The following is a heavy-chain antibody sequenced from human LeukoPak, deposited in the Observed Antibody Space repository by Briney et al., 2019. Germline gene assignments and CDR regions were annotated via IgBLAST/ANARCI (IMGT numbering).Heavy chain of an antibody. CDR1: GGTFSSYA. CDR3: ASTPDHYDSSGYYLF. V-gene: IGHV1-69*05. CDR2: IIPIFGTA. D-gene: IGHD3-22*01. Sequence: GSSVKVSCKASGGTFSSYAISWVRQAPGQGLEWMGRIIPIFGTANYAQKFQGRVTITTDESTSTAYMELSSLRSEDTAVYYCASTPDHYDSSGYYLFWGQGTLVTVSS. J-gene: IGHJ4*02.